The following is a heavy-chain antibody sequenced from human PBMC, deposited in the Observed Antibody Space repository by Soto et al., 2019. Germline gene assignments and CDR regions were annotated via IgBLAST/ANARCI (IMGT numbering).Heavy chain of an antibody. CDR1: SGSISSHN. J-gene: IGHJ4*02. CDR2: IYTSGNT. V-gene: IGHV4-4*07. Sequence: SETLSLTCTVSSGSISSHNWSWIRQPAGKGLEWIGRIYTSGNTNYNPSLKSRVTMSIDTSKNQFSLKLSSVTAADTAVYYCAREYYTSRELRLDYWGQGTLVTVSS. CDR3: AREYYTSRELRLDY. D-gene: IGHD1-26*01.